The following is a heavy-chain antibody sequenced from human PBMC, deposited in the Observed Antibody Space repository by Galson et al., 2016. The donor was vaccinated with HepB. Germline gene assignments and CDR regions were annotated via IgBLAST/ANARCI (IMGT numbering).Heavy chain of an antibody. J-gene: IGHJ2*01. CDR2: IIPLFGSA. V-gene: IGHV1-69*01. CDR1: GGTFSNNA. D-gene: IGHD2-21*01. CDR3: ARGVEGLHWFFDL. Sequence: SCKASGGTFSNNAVSWVRQAPGQGLEWMGGIIPLFGSANNAQKFQGRVTLTADDSTSTAYMELSSLTSEDTAVYYCARGVEGLHWFFDLWGHGTLVTVSP.